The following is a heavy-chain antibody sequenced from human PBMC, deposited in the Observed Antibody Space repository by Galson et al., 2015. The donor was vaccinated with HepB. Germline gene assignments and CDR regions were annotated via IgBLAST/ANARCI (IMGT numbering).Heavy chain of an antibody. Sequence: SLRLSCAASGFTFNDAWMNWVRQAPGKGLEWVGRIKSKAEDGTTICAAPVRGRFSISRDDSRNTLYLQMNSLTTEDTAVYYCATSLAFRYGYSTVATDYWGQGTLVTVSS. V-gene: IGHV3-15*01. CDR1: GFTFNDAW. CDR3: ATSLAFRYGYSTVATDY. D-gene: IGHD2/OR15-2a*01. CDR2: IKSKAEDGTT. J-gene: IGHJ4*02.